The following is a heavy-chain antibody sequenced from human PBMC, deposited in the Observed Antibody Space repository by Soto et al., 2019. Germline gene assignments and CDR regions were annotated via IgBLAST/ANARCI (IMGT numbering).Heavy chain of an antibody. J-gene: IGHJ4*02. D-gene: IGHD5-18*01. V-gene: IGHV4-59*01. CDR2: IQYCSGP. CDR3: ARSLYNYGQHPFDY. Sequence: PSETLSLTGTVSGDSIITCYCNWIPRPPEKGLEWIAYIQYCSGPNYHPSLKSRLAISVDTSKNQFSLKLSSATADDTDVYYCARSLYNYGQHPFDYWGQGTLVAVSS. CDR1: GDSIITCY.